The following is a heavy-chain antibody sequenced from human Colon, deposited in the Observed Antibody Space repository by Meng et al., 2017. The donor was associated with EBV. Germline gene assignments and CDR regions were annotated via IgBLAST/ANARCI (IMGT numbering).Heavy chain of an antibody. Sequence: LPESGPRLWKPSEPLSLTCSVSGGSVSSETYYWNWIRQPPGKALEWIGYVSYSGGTNYNPSLKNRVTISVDTSKNQVSLRLSSVTAADTAVFYCARAVGPDCSSTSCPFDYWGQGTLVTASS. J-gene: IGHJ4*02. CDR1: GGSVSSETYY. V-gene: IGHV4-61*01. D-gene: IGHD2-2*01. CDR3: ARAVGPDCSSTSCPFDY. CDR2: VSYSGGT.